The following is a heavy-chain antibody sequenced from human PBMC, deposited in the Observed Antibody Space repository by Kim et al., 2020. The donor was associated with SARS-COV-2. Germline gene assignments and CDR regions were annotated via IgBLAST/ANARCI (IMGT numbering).Heavy chain of an antibody. D-gene: IGHD3-16*01. V-gene: IGHV4-59*01. J-gene: IGHJ5*02. CDR3: AKGGLAFDP. CDR2: IYYSGST. Sequence: SETLSLTCTVSGVSISSYYWSWIRQPPGKGLEWIGYIYYSGSTNYNPSLKSRVTISVDTSKNQFSLKLSSVTAADTAVYYCAKGGLAFDPWCQGTLVTVSS. CDR1: GVSISSYY.